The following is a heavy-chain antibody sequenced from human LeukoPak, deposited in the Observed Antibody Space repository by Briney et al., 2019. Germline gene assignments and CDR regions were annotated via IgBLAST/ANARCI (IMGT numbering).Heavy chain of an antibody. CDR3: AREYPDNGDGWGY. CDR1: GFTFSSYE. J-gene: IGHJ4*02. Sequence: GGSLRLSCAGSGFTFSSYEMNWVRQAPGKGLEWVSYISGSGSTIFYADSVKGRFTISRDNPKNSLYLQMNSLRVEDTAVYYCAREYPDNGDGWGYWGQGTLVTVSS. D-gene: IGHD1-1*01. CDR2: ISGSGSTI. V-gene: IGHV3-48*03.